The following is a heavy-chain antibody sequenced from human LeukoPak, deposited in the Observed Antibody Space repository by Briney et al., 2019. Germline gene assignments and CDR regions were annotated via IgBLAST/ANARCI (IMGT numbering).Heavy chain of an antibody. CDR3: ARDRIAVAGTFDY. CDR1: GFTFSSYS. Sequence: PGVSLRLSCAASGFTFSSYSMNWVRQAPGKGLEWVSSISSSSSYIYYADSVKGRFTISRDNAKNSLYLQMNSLRAEDTAVYYCARDRIAVAGTFDYWGQGTLVTVSS. J-gene: IGHJ4*02. D-gene: IGHD6-19*01. CDR2: ISSSSSYI. V-gene: IGHV3-21*01.